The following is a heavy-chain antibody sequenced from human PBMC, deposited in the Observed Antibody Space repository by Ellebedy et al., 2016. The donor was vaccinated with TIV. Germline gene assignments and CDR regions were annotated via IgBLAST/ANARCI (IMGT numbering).Heavy chain of an antibody. CDR2: ISYDGSNK. CDR1: GFTFSSYG. V-gene: IGHV3-30*03. J-gene: IGHJ6*02. Sequence: GESLKISXAASGFTFSSYGMHWVRQAPGKGLEWVAVISYDGSNKYYADSVKGRFTISRDNSKNTLYLQMNSLRAEDTAVYYCARELEQQLVPIYYYYYGMDVWGQGTTVTVSS. D-gene: IGHD6-13*01. CDR3: ARELEQQLVPIYYYYYGMDV.